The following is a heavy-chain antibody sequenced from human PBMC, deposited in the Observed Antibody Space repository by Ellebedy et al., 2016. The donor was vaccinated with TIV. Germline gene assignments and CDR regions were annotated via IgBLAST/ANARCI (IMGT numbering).Heavy chain of an antibody. CDR3: ARRYDFWSGSRAFDI. V-gene: IGHV5-51*01. CDR2: IYPGDSDT. CDR1: GYSFTSYW. Sequence: ASVKVSCKGSGYSFTSYWIAWVRQMPGKGLEWMGIIYPGDSDTRYSPSFQGQVTISADKSISTAYLQWSSLKASDTAMYYCARRYDFWSGSRAFDIWGQGTMVTVSS. J-gene: IGHJ3*02. D-gene: IGHD3-3*01.